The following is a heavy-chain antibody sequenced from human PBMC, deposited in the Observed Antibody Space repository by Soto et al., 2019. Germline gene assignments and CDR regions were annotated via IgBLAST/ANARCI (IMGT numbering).Heavy chain of an antibody. D-gene: IGHD6-13*01. CDR1: GYTFTGYY. J-gene: IGHJ4*02. V-gene: IGHV1-2*02. CDR3: ARGYRSSWYLDYFDY. Sequence: ASVKVSCKASGYTFTGYYMHWVRQAPGQGLEWMGWINPNSGGTNYAQKFQGRVTMTRDTSISTAYMELSRLRSDDTAVYYCARGYRSSWYLDYFDYWGQGTLVTVPS. CDR2: INPNSGGT.